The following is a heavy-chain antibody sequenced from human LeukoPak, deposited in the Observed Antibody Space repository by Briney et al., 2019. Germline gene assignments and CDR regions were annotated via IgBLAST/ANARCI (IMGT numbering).Heavy chain of an antibody. J-gene: IGHJ4*02. V-gene: IGHV1-46*01. CDR2: INPSGGST. Sequence: GASVKVSCKASGYTFTTYYMHWVRQAPGQGLEWMGIINPSGGSTSYAQKFQDRVTMTRDTSTSTVYMELSSLRSEDTAVHYCARDFGIAAAETYFDYWGQGTLVTVSS. CDR3: ARDFGIAAAETYFDY. CDR1: GYTFTTYY. D-gene: IGHD6-13*01.